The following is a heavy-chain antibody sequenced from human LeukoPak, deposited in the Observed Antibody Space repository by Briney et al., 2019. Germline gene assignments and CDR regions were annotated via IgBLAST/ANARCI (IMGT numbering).Heavy chain of an antibody. CDR1: GGTFSSYA. J-gene: IGHJ4*02. CDR2: SIPIFGTA. V-gene: IGHV1-69*13. Sequence: ASVKVSCKASGGTFSSYAISWVRQAPGQGLEWMGGSIPIFGTANYAQKFQGRVTITADESTSTAYMELSSLRSEDTAVYYWARVGVTTLHVDYWGQGTLVTVSS. D-gene: IGHD2-21*02. CDR3: ARVGVTTLHVDY.